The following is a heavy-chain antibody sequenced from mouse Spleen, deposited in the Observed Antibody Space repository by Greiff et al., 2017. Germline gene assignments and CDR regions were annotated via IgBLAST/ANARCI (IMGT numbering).Heavy chain of an antibody. Sequence: VQLQQSGPGLVKPSQSLSLTCSVTGYSITSGYYWNWIRQFPGNKLEWMGYISYDGSNNYNPSLKNRISITRDTSKNQFFLKLNSVTTEDTATYYCARMESLDYWGQGTTLTVSS. CDR1: GYSITSGYY. V-gene: IGHV3-6*01. J-gene: IGHJ2*01. CDR3: ARMESLDY. CDR2: ISYDGSN.